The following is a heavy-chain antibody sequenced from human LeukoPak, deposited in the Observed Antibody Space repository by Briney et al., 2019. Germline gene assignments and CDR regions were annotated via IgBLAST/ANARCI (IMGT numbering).Heavy chain of an antibody. Sequence: GASLRLSCAASGFILSNYAMSWVRQAPGKGLEWVSAIVGRGSSTYYADSVKGRFTTSRDNSKNTLYLQLNRLRAEDTAVYYCAKWRDYDILTGYYDSDYWGQGTLVTVSS. J-gene: IGHJ4*02. V-gene: IGHV3-23*01. CDR3: AKWRDYDILTGYYDSDY. CDR2: IVGRGSST. CDR1: GFILSNYA. D-gene: IGHD3-9*01.